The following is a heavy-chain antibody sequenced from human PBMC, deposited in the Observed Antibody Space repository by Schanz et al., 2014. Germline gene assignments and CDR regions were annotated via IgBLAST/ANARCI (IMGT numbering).Heavy chain of an antibody. CDR2: ISTFRNEDT. CDR1: RYTFNTYG. CDR3: ARDFSAYVGNYFDY. D-gene: IGHD5-12*01. Sequence: QGQVVQSGAEVKEPGASVKVSCEASRYTFNTYGLNWVRQAPGQGPEFMGWISTFRNEDTNSAQRFQGRLTMTTDTSTSTSYMELTSLRFDDTAVYYCARDFSAYVGNYFDYWGQGTLVTVSS. J-gene: IGHJ4*02. V-gene: IGHV1-18*01.